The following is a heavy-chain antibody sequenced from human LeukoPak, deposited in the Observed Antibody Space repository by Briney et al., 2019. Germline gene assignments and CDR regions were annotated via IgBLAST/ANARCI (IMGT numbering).Heavy chain of an antibody. CDR1: GGSISSSSYY. J-gene: IGHJ5*02. CDR3: ARGKKAPSAWFDP. V-gene: IGHV4-39*07. Sequence: SETLSLTCTVSGGSISSSSYYWGWIRQPPGKGLEWIGSIYYSGSTNYNPSLKSRVTISVDTSKNQFSLKLSSVTAADTAVYYCARGKKAPSAWFDPWGQGTLVTVSS. CDR2: IYYSGST.